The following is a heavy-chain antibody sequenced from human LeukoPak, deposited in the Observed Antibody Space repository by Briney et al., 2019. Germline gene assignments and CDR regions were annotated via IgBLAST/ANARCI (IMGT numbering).Heavy chain of an antibody. Sequence: ASVKVSCKASGYTFTSYGISWVRQAPGQGLEWMGWINGYNDNTKYAQKVQGRVTMTTDTSTNTAYMELRSLRSDDTAVYYCAREIRWFGELKGPLDYWGQGTLVTVSS. D-gene: IGHD3-10*01. CDR1: GYTFTSYG. V-gene: IGHV1-18*01. CDR3: AREIRWFGELKGPLDY. CDR2: INGYNDNT. J-gene: IGHJ4*02.